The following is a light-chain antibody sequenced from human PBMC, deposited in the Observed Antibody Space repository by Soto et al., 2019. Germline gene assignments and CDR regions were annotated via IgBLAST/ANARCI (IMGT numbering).Light chain of an antibody. V-gene: IGKV3-11*01. CDR3: QPHTNCHIFT. J-gene: IGKJ3*01. CDR1: QSVSSY. Sequence: EIVLTQSPATLSLSPGERATLSCRASQSVSSYLAWYQQKPGQAPRLLIYDASNRATGIPARFSGSGSGTDFTLAITSPEPKDFASYYGQPHTNCHIFTFGPGTKVDV. CDR2: DAS.